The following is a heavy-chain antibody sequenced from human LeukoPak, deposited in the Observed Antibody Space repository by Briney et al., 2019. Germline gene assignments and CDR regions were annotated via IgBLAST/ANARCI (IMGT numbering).Heavy chain of an antibody. CDR2: IYSGGSA. CDR1: GFTVSSNY. J-gene: IGHJ4*02. Sequence: PGGSLRLSCAASGFTVSSNYMNWVRQAPGKGLEWVSVIYSGGSAYYADSVKGRFTISRDNSKNTLYLQMNSLRAEDTAVYYCARSPGVAGGSGGFDYWGQGTLVTVS. CDR3: ARSPGVAGGSGGFDY. V-gene: IGHV3-53*01. D-gene: IGHD3-10*01.